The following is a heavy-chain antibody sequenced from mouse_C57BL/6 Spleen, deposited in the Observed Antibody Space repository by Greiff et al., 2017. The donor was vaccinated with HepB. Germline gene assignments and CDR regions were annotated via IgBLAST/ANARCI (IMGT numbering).Heavy chain of an antibody. V-gene: IGHV1-80*01. CDR1: GYAFSSYW. D-gene: IGHD6-1*01. CDR2: IYPGDGDT. CDR3: ARRDFPSYYFDY. J-gene: IGHJ2*01. Sequence: QVQLQQSGAELVKPGASVKISCKASGYAFSSYWMNWVKQRPGKGLEWIGQIYPGDGDTNYNGQFKGKVTLTADKSSSTAYMQLSSLTSEDSAVYFCARRDFPSYYFDYWGQGTTLTVSS.